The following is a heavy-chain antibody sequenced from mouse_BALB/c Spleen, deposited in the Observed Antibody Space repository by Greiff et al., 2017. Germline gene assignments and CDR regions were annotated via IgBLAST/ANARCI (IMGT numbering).Heavy chain of an antibody. J-gene: IGHJ4*01. D-gene: IGHD2-3*01. CDR1: GYAFTNYL. CDR2: INPGSGGT. Sequence: QVQLQQSGAELVRPGTSVKVSCKASGYAFTNYLIEWVKQRPGQGLEWIGVINPGSGGTNYNEKFKGKATLTADNSSSTAYMQLSSLTSDDSAVYFCARSGRLLHYAMDYWGQGTSVTVSS. CDR3: ARSGRLLHYAMDY. V-gene: IGHV1-54*01.